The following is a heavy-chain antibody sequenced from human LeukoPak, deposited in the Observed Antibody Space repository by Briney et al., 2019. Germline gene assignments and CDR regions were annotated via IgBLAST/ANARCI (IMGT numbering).Heavy chain of an antibody. CDR1: GFMFSSYA. V-gene: IGHV3-23*01. Sequence: GGSLRLSCAASGFMFSSYAMSWVRQAPGKGLEWVSSISGSGVGTYYADSVKGRFTISRGNSKNTLYLQMNSLRVEDTAVYYCARVRRPGELVDFDIWGQGTMVTVSS. D-gene: IGHD3-10*01. J-gene: IGHJ3*02. CDR3: ARVRRPGELVDFDI. CDR2: ISGSGVGT.